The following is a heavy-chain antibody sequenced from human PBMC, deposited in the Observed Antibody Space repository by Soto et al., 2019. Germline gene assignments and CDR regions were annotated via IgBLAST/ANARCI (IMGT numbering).Heavy chain of an antibody. CDR1: GFTFSSYG. Sequence: QVQLVESGGGVVQPGRSLRLSCAASGFTFSSYGMHWVRQAPGKGLEWVAVISYDGSNKYYADSVKGRFTISRDNSKNTLYLQMNSLRAEDTAVYYCAKAGYSGYDLHWYFDLWGRGTLVTVSS. J-gene: IGHJ2*01. D-gene: IGHD5-12*01. CDR2: ISYDGSNK. CDR3: AKAGYSGYDLHWYFDL. V-gene: IGHV3-30*18.